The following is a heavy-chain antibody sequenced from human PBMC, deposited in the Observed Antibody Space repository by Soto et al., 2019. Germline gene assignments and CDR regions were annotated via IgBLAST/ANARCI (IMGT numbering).Heavy chain of an antibody. J-gene: IGHJ4*02. Sequence: SETLSLTCSVSGASISSYYWSWFRQPPGKGLEWIGYIYHSGSTTYNPSLKSRVTISVDSSKSQFSLELTSVSAADTAVYYCARSFGSGSFVYWGQGTLVTVSS. D-gene: IGHD3-10*01. V-gene: IGHV4-59*01. CDR1: GASISSYY. CDR2: IYHSGST. CDR3: ARSFGSGSFVY.